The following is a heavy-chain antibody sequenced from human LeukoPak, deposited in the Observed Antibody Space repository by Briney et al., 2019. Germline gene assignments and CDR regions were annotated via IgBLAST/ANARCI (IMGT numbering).Heavy chain of an antibody. V-gene: IGHV4-34*01. CDR2: IYYSGST. Sequence: SGTLSLTCAVYGGSFSGYYWSWIRQPPGKGLEWIGSIYYSGSTYYNPSLKSRVTISVDTPKNQFSLKLSSVTAADPAVYYCAGGEPPLFRYWGQGTLVTVSS. J-gene: IGHJ4*02. D-gene: IGHD1-26*01. CDR3: AGGEPPLFRY. CDR1: GGSFSGYY.